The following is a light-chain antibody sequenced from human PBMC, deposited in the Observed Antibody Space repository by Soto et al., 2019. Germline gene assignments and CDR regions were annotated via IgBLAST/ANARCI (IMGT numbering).Light chain of an antibody. Sequence: DLQLTQSPSFLSASVGDRVTITCRASQGISSDLAWYQQKPGKAPKLLIYAASTLQSGVPSRFSASASGTEFTLTISSLQPEDFATYHCQQLNSYPLTFGGGTKVEIK. CDR3: QQLNSYPLT. CDR2: AAS. CDR1: QGISSD. V-gene: IGKV1-9*01. J-gene: IGKJ4*01.